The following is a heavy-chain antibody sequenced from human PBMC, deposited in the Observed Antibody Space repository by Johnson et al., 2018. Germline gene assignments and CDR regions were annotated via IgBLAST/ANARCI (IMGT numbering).Heavy chain of an antibody. CDR1: GFIFGTYS. J-gene: IGHJ4*02. CDR3: ARVAYRDEGFDY. V-gene: IGHV3-21*01. CDR2: ISTSSSYI. D-gene: IGHD4-17*01. Sequence: VQLLESGGGLVKPGGSLRLTCAASGFIFGTYSMNWVRQAPGKGLEWVSSISTSSSYINYADSVKGRFTISRDNAKNSLYLQMNSLRAEDTAVYYCARVAYRDEGFDYWGQGTLVTVSS.